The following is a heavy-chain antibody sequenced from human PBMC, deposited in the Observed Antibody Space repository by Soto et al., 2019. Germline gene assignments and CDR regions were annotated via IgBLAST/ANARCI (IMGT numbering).Heavy chain of an antibody. Sequence: GASVKVSCKASGYTFTSYAMHWVRQAPGQRLEWMGWINAGNGNTKYSQKFQGRVTITRDTSASTAYMELSSLRSEDTAVYYCARAHSSSWYLLFYWGQGTLVTVSS. J-gene: IGHJ4*02. D-gene: IGHD6-13*01. CDR3: ARAHSSSWYLLFY. CDR2: INAGNGNT. CDR1: GYTFTSYA. V-gene: IGHV1-3*01.